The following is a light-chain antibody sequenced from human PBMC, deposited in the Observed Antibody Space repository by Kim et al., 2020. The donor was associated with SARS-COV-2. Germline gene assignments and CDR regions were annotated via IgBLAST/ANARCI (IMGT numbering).Light chain of an antibody. CDR3: SSYTSSSPLYV. V-gene: IGLV2-14*01. Sequence: QSALTQPASVSGSPGQSITISCTGTISDVGGYNYVSWYQQHPGKAPKLMIYDVSKRPSGVSNRFSGSKSGNTASLTISGLQAEDEADYYCSSYTSSSPLYVFGSGTKVTVL. J-gene: IGLJ1*01. CDR1: ISDVGGYNY. CDR2: DVS.